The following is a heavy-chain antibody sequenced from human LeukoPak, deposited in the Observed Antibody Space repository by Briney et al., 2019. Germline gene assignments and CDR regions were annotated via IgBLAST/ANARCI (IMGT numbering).Heavy chain of an antibody. V-gene: IGHV3-30-3*01. CDR1: GFTFTSYA. CDR3: AIGEKFTYGTKPDY. J-gene: IGHJ4*02. D-gene: IGHD1-1*01. CDR2: ISYDGSKK. Sequence: PGGSLRLSCAASGFTFTSYALHWVRQAPGKGLEWVAFISYDGSKKYYADSVKGRFTISRDNSKTTLYLQMNSLRAEDTAVYYCAIGEKFTYGTKPDYWGQGTLVTVSS.